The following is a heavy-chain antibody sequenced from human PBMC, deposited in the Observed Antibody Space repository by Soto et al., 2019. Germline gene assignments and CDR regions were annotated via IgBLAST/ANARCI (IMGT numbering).Heavy chain of an antibody. CDR3: ASSYGSGYRAFDY. D-gene: IGHD3-10*01. V-gene: IGHV1-69*02. CDR1: GDTFDFYS. Sequence: QVQLVQSGAEVKRPGSSVMVSCKASGDTFDFYSINWVRQAPGRGLEWMGRVNPIVRMSNYAQKFQGRVMMTADRSTSTDYMERSILRSEDTAIYYCASSYGSGYRAFDYWGQGALVTVSS. CDR2: VNPIVRMS. J-gene: IGHJ4*02.